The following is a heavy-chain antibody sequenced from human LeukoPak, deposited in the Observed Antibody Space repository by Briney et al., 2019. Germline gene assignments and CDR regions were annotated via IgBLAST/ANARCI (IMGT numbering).Heavy chain of an antibody. J-gene: IGHJ3*02. CDR3: ARPKGTAMVTDAFDI. CDR1: GYSFTSYW. D-gene: IGHD5-18*01. V-gene: IGHV5-51*01. Sequence: GESLKISCKGSGYSFTSYWIGWVRQMPGKGLGWMGIIYPGDSDTRYSPSFQGQVTISADKSISTAYLQWSSLKASDTAMYYCARPKGTAMVTDAFDIWGQGTMVTVSS. CDR2: IYPGDSDT.